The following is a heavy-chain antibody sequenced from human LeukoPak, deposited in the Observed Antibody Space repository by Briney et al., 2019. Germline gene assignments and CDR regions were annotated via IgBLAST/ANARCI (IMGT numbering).Heavy chain of an antibody. V-gene: IGHV3-30*18. CDR1: GFTFSDYY. CDR3: AKDQEVQQQLVPVGISDY. CDR2: ISYDGSNK. Sequence: GGSLRLSCAASGFTFSDYYMSWIRQAPGKGLEWVAVISYDGSNKYYADSVKGRFTISRDNSKNTLYLQVNSLRAEDTAVYYCAKDQEVQQQLVPVGISDYWGQGTLVTVSS. J-gene: IGHJ4*02. D-gene: IGHD6-13*01.